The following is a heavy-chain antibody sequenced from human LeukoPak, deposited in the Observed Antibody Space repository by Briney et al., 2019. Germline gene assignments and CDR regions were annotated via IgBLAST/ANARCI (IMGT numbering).Heavy chain of an antibody. J-gene: IGHJ4*02. CDR3: ASRKLGNDY. Sequence: SETLSLTCTVSGGSVSDYYWSWIRQSPGKGLEWVGYIYYTGTSYNPSLKSRVTISADTSKNQFSLNLSSVTAADTAVYYCASRKLGNDYWGQGTLVTVSS. V-gene: IGHV4-59*02. D-gene: IGHD7-27*01. CDR2: IYYTGT. CDR1: GGSVSDYY.